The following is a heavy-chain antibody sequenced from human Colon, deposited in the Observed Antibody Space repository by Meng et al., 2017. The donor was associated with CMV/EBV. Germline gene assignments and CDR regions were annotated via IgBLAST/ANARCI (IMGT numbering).Heavy chain of an antibody. D-gene: IGHD2/OR15-2a*01. CDR2: ITSKTNTYAT. CDR3: IRARPDSTSHYYFDS. Sequence: GESLKISCEVSGLTFSASSMHWVRQASGKGLEWVGRITSKTNTYATTYAASLKGRFSISRDDSKNSLYLQMNSLKIEDTAVYFCIRARPDSTSHYYFDSWGQGTLVTVSS. CDR1: GLTFSASS. V-gene: IGHV3-73*01. J-gene: IGHJ4*02.